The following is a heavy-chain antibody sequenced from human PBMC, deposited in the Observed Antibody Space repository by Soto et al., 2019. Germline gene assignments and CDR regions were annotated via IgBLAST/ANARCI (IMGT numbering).Heavy chain of an antibody. CDR1: GFTFRSTW. Sequence: EVQLVESGGGLVKPGGSLRLACAASGFTFRSTWMNWVRQAPGKGLEWVGRIKSTGDGGTTDYAAPVKGRFTISRDDSKDTLYLQMSSLKAEDTAVYFCSPDPPKLLGPFDYWGQGTLVTVSS. CDR3: SPDPPKLLGPFDY. D-gene: IGHD3-10*01. J-gene: IGHJ4*02. V-gene: IGHV3-15*07. CDR2: IKSTGDGGTT.